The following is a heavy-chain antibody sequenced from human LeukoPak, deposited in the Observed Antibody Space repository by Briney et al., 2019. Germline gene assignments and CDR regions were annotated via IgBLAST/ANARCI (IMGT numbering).Heavy chain of an antibody. CDR1: GGSISSYY. V-gene: IGHV4-59*08. J-gene: IGHJ2*01. Sequence: SETLSLTCTVSGGSISSYYWSWIRQPPGKGLEWIGYIYYSGSTNYNPSLKSRVAISVDTSKNQFSLKLSSVTAADTAVYYCARHLAWYFDLWGRGTLVTVSS. CDR2: IYYSGST. CDR3: ARHLAWYFDL.